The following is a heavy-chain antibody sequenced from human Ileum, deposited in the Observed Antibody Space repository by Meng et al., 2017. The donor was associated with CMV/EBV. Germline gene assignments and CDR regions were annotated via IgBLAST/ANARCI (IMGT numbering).Heavy chain of an antibody. D-gene: IGHD4-11*01. CDR3: ARDPYIKAFDI. J-gene: IGHJ3*02. Sequence: ESLKLSCVASGFTFSNYWMTCLRQAPGRGLELVAHIKEDGSQKDYVDSVKGRFTISRDNTKNSLYLQMNSLRGEDTAVYYCARDPYIKAFDIWGQGTVVTVSS. V-gene: IGHV3-7*01. CDR1: GFTFSNYW. CDR2: IKEDGSQK.